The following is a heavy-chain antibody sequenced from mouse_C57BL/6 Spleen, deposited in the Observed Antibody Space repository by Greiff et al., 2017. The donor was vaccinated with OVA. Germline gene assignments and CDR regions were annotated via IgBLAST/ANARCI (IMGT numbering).Heavy chain of an antibody. CDR1: GFNIKDYY. CDR2: IDPEDGET. Sequence: EVMLVESGAELVKPGASVKLSCTASGFNIKDYYMHWVKQRTEQGLEWIGRIDPEDGETKYDPKFQGKATITADTSSNTAYLQLSSLTSEDTAVYYCASYGSSFSFAYWGQGTLVTVSA. CDR3: ASYGSSFSFAY. V-gene: IGHV14-2*01. J-gene: IGHJ3*01. D-gene: IGHD1-1*01.